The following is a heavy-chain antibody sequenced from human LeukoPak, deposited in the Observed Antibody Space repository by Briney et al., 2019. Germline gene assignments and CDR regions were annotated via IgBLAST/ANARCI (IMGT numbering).Heavy chain of an antibody. J-gene: IGHJ4*02. CDR3: AKDAETSTQITMIVVVITEYFDY. V-gene: IGHV3-30*18. CDR2: ISYDGSNK. Sequence: PGRSLRLSCAASGFSFRSYGMHWVRQAPGKGLEWVAVISYDGSNKYYADSVKGRFTISRDNSKNTLYLQMNSLRAEDTAVYYCAKDAETSTQITMIVVVITEYFDYWGQGTLVTVSS. CDR1: GFSFRSYG. D-gene: IGHD3-22*01.